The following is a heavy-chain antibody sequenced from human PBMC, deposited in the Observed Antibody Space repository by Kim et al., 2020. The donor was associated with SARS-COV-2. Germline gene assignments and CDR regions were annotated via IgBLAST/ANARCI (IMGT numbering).Heavy chain of an antibody. Sequence: ASVKVSCKASGYTFTSYYMHWVRQAPGQGLEWMGIINPSGGSTSYAQKFQGRVTMTRDTSTSTVYMELSSLRSEDTAVYYCARESGSGSYFSWFDPWGQGTLVTVSS. CDR2: INPSGGST. V-gene: IGHV1-46*01. D-gene: IGHD1-26*01. J-gene: IGHJ5*02. CDR3: ARESGSGSYFSWFDP. CDR1: GYTFTSYY.